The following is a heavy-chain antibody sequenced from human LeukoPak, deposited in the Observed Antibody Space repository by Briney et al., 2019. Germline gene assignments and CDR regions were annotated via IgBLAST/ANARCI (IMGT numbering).Heavy chain of an antibody. CDR1: GFTFSSYS. D-gene: IGHD3-16*01. V-gene: IGHV3-21*01. CDR3: ARGGKVMNAFDI. Sequence: PGGSLRLSCAASGFTFSSYSMNWVRQAPGKGLEWVSSISSSSSYIYYADSVKGRFTISRDNAKNSLYLQMNSLRAEDTAVYYCARGGKVMNAFDIWGQGTMVTVSS. CDR2: ISSSSSYI. J-gene: IGHJ3*02.